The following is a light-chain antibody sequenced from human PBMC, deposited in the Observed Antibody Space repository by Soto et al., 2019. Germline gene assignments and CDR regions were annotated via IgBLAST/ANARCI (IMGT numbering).Light chain of an antibody. J-gene: IGLJ3*02. V-gene: IGLV1-40*01. CDR1: SSNIGAPYD. CDR2: GNS. CDR3: QSYDSSLTGWV. Sequence: QAVVTQPPSVSGSPGQRVTISCTGNSSNIGAPYDVHWYQQLPGTVPKLLISGNSHGPSGVPDRFSGSKSGPSASLAITGLQAEDEADYYCQSYDSSLTGWVFGGGTKLTVL.